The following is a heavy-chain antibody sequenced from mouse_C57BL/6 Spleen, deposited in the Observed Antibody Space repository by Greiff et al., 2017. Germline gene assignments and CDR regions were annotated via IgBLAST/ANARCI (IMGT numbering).Heavy chain of an antibody. Sequence: VQRVESGAELVKPGASVKLSCKASGYTFTEYTIHWVKQRSGQGLEWIGWFYPGSGSIKYNEKFKDKATLTADKSSSTVYMELSRLTSEDSAVYFCARHEDDWAYFDYWGQGTTLTVSS. CDR2: FYPGSGSI. D-gene: IGHD4-1*01. CDR3: ARHEDDWAYFDY. V-gene: IGHV1-62-2*01. J-gene: IGHJ2*01. CDR1: GYTFTEYT.